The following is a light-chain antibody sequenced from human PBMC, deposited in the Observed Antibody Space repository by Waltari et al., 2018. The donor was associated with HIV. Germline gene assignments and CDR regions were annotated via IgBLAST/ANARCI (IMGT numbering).Light chain of an antibody. CDR2: DAS. CDR3: QQRSNWIT. CDR1: QSVRNY. Sequence: ENVLTQSPATLSLSPGERATLSCRASQSVRNYLAWFQQKPGQPPRLLIYDASNRATGVPDRFSGSGSGTDFTLTISNLEPEDFAVYYYQQRSNWITFGQGTRLEIK. J-gene: IGKJ5*01. V-gene: IGKV3-11*01.